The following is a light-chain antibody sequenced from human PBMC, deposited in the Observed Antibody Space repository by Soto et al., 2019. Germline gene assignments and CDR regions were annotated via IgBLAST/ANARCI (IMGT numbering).Light chain of an antibody. V-gene: IGKV3-15*01. CDR1: QSVSSS. Sequence: EIVMTQSPATLSVSPGERATLSCRASQSVSSSLAWYQQKPGQAPRLLIYGASTRATGIPARFSGSGSGTEFSLTISSLQSEDFGVFFCQQYDQWWTFGQGTKVDI. CDR2: GAS. J-gene: IGKJ1*01. CDR3: QQYDQWWT.